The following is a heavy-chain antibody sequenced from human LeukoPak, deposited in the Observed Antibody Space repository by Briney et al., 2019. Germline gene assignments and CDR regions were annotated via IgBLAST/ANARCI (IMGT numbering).Heavy chain of an antibody. CDR1: GYTFTCYY. V-gene: IGHV1-2*06. CDR2: INPNSGGT. D-gene: IGHD3-22*01. Sequence: ASVKVSCKASGYTFTCYYMHWVRQAPGQGLEWMGRINPNSGGTNYAQKFQGRVTMTRDTSISTAYMELSRLRSDDTAVYYCARDYHYDSSGYYDYWGQGTLVTVSS. CDR3: ARDYHYDSSGYYDY. J-gene: IGHJ4*02.